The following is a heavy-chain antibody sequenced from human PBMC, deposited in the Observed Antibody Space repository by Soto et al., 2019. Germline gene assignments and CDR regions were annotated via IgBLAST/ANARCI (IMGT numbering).Heavy chain of an antibody. CDR2: IIPIFGTA. J-gene: IGHJ4*02. CDR1: GGTFSSYA. D-gene: IGHD6-19*01. CDR3: ARETGYSSGWYVY. V-gene: IGHV1-69*13. Sequence: SVKVSCKASGGTFSSYAISWVRQAPGQGLEWMGGIIPIFGTANYAQKFQGRVTITADESTSTAYMELSSLRSEDTAVYYCARETGYSSGWYVYWGQGTLVTVSS.